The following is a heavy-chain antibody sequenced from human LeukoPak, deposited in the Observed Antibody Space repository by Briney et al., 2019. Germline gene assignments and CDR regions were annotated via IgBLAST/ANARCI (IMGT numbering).Heavy chain of an antibody. CDR2: ISYDGSNK. CDR1: GFTFSSYA. J-gene: IGHJ4*02. CDR3: ARDFSLVVVAAIFDY. D-gene: IGHD2-15*01. Sequence: GGSLRLSCAASGFTFSSYAMHWVRQAPGKGLEWVAVISYDGSNKYYADSVKGRFTISRDNSRNTLYLQMNSLRAEDTAVYYCARDFSLVVVAAIFDYWGQGTLVTVSS. V-gene: IGHV3-30-3*01.